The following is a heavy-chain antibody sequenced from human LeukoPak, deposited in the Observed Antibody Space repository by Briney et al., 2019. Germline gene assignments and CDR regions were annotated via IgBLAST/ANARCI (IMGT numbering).Heavy chain of an antibody. CDR3: ARDLRLKELAYCGGDCLDY. CDR1: GFTVSSNY. CDR2: ISSNGGST. V-gene: IGHV3-64*01. J-gene: IGHJ4*02. D-gene: IGHD2-21*02. Sequence: PGGSLRLSCAASGFTVSSNYMSWVRQAPGKGLEYVSAISSNGGSTYYANSVKGRFTISRDNSKNTLYLQMGSLRAEDMAVYYCARDLRLKELAYCGGDCLDYWGQGTLVTVSS.